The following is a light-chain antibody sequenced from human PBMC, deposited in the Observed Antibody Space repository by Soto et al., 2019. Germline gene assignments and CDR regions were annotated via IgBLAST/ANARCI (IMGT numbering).Light chain of an antibody. CDR3: SSLTTRSTYV. Sequence: QSALTQPASVSGSPGQSITISCTGTSSDVSSYNYVSWYQQHPGKAPKLIIFDVSDRPSGVSNRFSGSKSGNTASLTISGLHAEDEADYYCSSLTTRSTYVFGTGTKVTVL. CDR2: DVS. CDR1: SSDVSSYNY. J-gene: IGLJ1*01. V-gene: IGLV2-14*03.